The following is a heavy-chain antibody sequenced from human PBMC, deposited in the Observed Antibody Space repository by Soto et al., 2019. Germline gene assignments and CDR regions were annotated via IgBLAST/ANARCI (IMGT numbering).Heavy chain of an antibody. D-gene: IGHD6-13*01. CDR1: GFTFSSYG. J-gene: IGHJ5*02. V-gene: IGHV3-30*03. CDR3: ARPGATRYSSSWYCWFDP. Sequence: PGGSLRLSCAASGFTFSSYGMHWVRQAPGKGLEWVAVISYDGSNKYYADSVKGRFTISRDNSKNTLYLQMNSLRAEDTAVYYCARPGATRYSSSWYCWFDPWGQGTLVTVSS. CDR2: ISYDGSNK.